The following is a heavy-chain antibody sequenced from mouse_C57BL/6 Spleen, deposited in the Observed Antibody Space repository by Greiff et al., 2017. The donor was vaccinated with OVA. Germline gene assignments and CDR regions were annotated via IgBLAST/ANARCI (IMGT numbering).Heavy chain of an antibody. CDR2: IDPSANDT. V-gene: IGHV1-50*01. CDR3: ARSGHSDRDY. Sequence: QVQLQQPGAELVKPGASVKLSCTASGYTFTSYWMQWVKQRPGQGLEWIGEIDPSANDTNYNQKFKGKATLTVDTSSRTAYMQLSSLTSEDSAVYYGARSGHSDRDYWGQGTTLTVSS. CDR1: GYTFTSYW. D-gene: IGHD3-1*01. J-gene: IGHJ2*01.